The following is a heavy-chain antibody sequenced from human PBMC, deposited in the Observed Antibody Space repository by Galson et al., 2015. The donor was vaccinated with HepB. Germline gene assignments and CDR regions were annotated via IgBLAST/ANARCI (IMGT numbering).Heavy chain of an antibody. CDR2: TYYRSKWYN. D-gene: IGHD5-12*01. J-gene: IGHJ4*02. CDR1: GDSVSSNSAA. Sequence: CAISGDSVSSNSAAWNWIRQSPSRGLEWLGRTYYRSKWYNDYAVSVKSRITINPDTSKNQFSLQLNSVTPEDTAVYYCARVRGVYSGMGHFDYWGQGTLVTVSS. CDR3: ARVRGVYSGMGHFDY. V-gene: IGHV6-1*01.